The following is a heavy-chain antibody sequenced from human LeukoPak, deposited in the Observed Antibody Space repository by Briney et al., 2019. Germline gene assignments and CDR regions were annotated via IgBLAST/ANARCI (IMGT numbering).Heavy chain of an antibody. J-gene: IGHJ4*02. CDR1: GGSISGYY. V-gene: IGHV4-59*01. D-gene: IGHD2-8*02. Sequence: PSETLSLTCTVSGGSISGYYWSWLRQPPGKELGYIGYIYYSGSTNYNPSFKSRVTISVDTSKNQFSLKLSSVTAADTAVYYCARDPPGTGAYLDYWGQGTLVTVSS. CDR3: ARDPPGTGAYLDY. CDR2: IYYSGST.